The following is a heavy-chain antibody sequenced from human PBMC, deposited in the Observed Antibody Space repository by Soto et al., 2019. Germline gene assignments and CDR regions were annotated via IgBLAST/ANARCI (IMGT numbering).Heavy chain of an antibody. J-gene: IGHJ5*02. V-gene: IGHV4-59*12. D-gene: IGHD2-2*01. CDR2: IYSSGST. CDR1: GGSISNSY. CDR3: VRVPDP. Sequence: SETLSLTYTPSGGSISNSYWSWIRQSPEKGLEWIGYIYSSGSTNYNPSLNSRVTISVDRSKNQFSLKLSSLTAPDTAVYYCVRVPDPGGQGPLVT.